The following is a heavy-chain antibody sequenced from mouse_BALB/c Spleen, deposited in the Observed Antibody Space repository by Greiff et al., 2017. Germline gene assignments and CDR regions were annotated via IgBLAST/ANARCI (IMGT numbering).Heavy chain of an antibody. CDR1: GYTFTSYV. D-gene: IGHD4-1*02. CDR2: INPYNDGT. V-gene: IGHV1-14*01. CDR3: AREGRGSTGKSLDY. Sequence: VQLKESGPELVKPGASVKMSCKASGYTFTSYVMHWVKQKPGQGLEWIGYINPYNDGTKYNEKFKGKATLTSDKSSSTAYMELSSLTSEDSAVYYCAREGRGSTGKSLDYWGQGTTLTVSS. J-gene: IGHJ2*01.